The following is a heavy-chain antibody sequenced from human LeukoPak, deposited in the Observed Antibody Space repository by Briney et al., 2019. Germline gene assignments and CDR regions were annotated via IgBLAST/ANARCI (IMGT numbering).Heavy chain of an antibody. CDR2: INPDNGAV. CDR1: GYAFPAYS. V-gene: IGHV1-2*02. CDR3: AREMNLLAGGQDF. Sequence: ASVQVSCHASGYAFPAYSMPWVRPAPGQGREWMGWINPDNGAVDYPQKFQGRFTMTRDTSINTVYMQLTSLTSDDTAVYFCAREMNLLAGGQDFGGQGTLVTVSS. J-gene: IGHJ4*02. D-gene: IGHD6-13*01.